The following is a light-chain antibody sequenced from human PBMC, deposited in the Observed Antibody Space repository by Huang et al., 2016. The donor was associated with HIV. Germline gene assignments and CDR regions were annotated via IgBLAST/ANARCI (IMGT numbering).Light chain of an antibody. J-gene: IGKJ2*01. CDR3: HQTYSPPHT. Sequence: DIQMTQSPSSLSASVGDRVTITCRASQSLRSYLNWYQQKPGKAPTLLIYTASTLQGGVPSRFRGSGSGTDFTLTISNLEPGDIATYYCHQTYSPPHTFGQGTKLEIK. CDR2: TAS. V-gene: IGKV1-39*01. CDR1: QSLRSY.